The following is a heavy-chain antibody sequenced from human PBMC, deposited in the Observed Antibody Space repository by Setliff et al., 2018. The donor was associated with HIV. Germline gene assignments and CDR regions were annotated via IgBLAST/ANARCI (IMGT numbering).Heavy chain of an antibody. CDR3: ARVETTVTSRLDY. CDR1: GFSISSGFF. CDR2: IYQSGTT. Sequence: SETLSLTCAVSGFSISSGFFWGWVRQPPGKGLEWIGSIYQSGTTYYNPALKSRVTISVDTSKNQFSRRLTSVTAADTAVYFCARVETTVTSRLDYWGQGTLVTVSS. V-gene: IGHV4-38-2*01. J-gene: IGHJ4*02. D-gene: IGHD4-17*01.